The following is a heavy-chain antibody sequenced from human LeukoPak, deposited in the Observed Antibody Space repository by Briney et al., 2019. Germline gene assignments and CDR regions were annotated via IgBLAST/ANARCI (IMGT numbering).Heavy chain of an antibody. V-gene: IGHV1-24*01. CDR1: GYTLTELS. D-gene: IGHD5-18*01. J-gene: IGHJ5*02. Sequence: ASVKVSCMVSGYTLTELSMHWVRQAPGKGLEWMGGFDPEDGETIYAQKFQGRVTMTEDTSTDTAYMELSSLRSEDTAVYYCATLGGGYSYGNWFDPWGQGTLVTVSS. CDR2: FDPEDGET. CDR3: ATLGGGYSYGNWFDP.